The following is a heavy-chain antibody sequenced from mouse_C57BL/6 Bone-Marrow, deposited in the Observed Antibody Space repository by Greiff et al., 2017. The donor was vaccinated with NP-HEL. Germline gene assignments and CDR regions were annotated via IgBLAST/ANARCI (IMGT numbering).Heavy chain of an antibody. D-gene: IGHD2-2*01. CDR3: ARGYYGYLYYFDY. CDR2: IYPGDGDT. V-gene: IGHV1-80*01. CDR1: GYAFSSYW. Sequence: QVQLQQSGAELVKPGASVKISCKASGYAFSSYWMNWVKQRPGKGLEWIGQIYPGDGDTNYNGKFTGKATLTADKSSSTAYMQLSSLTSEDSAVYFCARGYYGYLYYFDYWGQGTTLTGSS. J-gene: IGHJ2*01.